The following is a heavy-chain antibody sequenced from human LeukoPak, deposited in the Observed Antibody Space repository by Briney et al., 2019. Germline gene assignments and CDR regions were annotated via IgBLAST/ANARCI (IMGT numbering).Heavy chain of an antibody. J-gene: IGHJ4*02. D-gene: IGHD1-26*01. CDR3: AREGDSGSYFDY. Sequence: GGSLRLSCAAPGFTFSSYSMNWVRQAPGKGLEWVSSISSSSSYIYYADSVKGRFTISRDNAKDSLYLQMNSLRAEDTAVYYCAREGDSGSYFDYWGQGTLVTVSS. CDR2: ISSSSSYI. CDR1: GFTFSSYS. V-gene: IGHV3-21*01.